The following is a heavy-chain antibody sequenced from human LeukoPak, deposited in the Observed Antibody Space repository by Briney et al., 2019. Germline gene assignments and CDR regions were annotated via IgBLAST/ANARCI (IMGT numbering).Heavy chain of an antibody. CDR1: GGSISSSSYY. CDR3: ARGKAPGSYPSNYFDY. J-gene: IGHJ4*02. Sequence: SETLSLTCTVSGGSISSSSYYWGWIRQPPGKGLEWIGSINHSGSTNYNPSLKSRVTISVDTSKNQFSLKLSSVTAADTAVYYCARGKAPGSYPSNYFDYWGQGTLVTVSS. CDR2: INHSGST. V-gene: IGHV4-39*07. D-gene: IGHD3-10*01.